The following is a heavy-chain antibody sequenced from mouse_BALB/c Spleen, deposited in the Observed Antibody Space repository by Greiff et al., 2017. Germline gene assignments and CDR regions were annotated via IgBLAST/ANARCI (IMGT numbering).Heavy chain of an antibody. V-gene: IGHV1S137*01. CDR1: GYTFTDYA. CDR3: ARRAYGYDERGFDY. J-gene: IGHJ2*01. Sequence: VQLQQSGAELVRPGVSVKISCKGSGYTFTDYAMHWVKQSHAKSLEWIGVISTYYGDASYNQKFKGKATMTVDKSSSTAYMELARLTSEDSAIYYCARRAYGYDERGFDYWGQGTTLTVSS. D-gene: IGHD2-14*01. CDR2: ISTYYGDA.